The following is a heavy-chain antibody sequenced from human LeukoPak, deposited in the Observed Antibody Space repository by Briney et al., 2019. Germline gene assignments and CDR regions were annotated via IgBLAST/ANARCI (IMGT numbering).Heavy chain of an antibody. V-gene: IGHV1-2*02. CDR3: ARDLRGLGDYFDY. CDR2: MNPDSGVT. D-gene: IGHD3-16*01. J-gene: IGHJ4*02. Sequence: ASVKVSCKASGYSFTGYFIYWMRQAPGQGLQWVGWMNPDSGVTDYSQNFQGRVTMTRDTSISTAYMELSSLRSDDTAVYYCARDLRGLGDYFDYWGQGTLVTVSS. CDR1: GYSFTGYF.